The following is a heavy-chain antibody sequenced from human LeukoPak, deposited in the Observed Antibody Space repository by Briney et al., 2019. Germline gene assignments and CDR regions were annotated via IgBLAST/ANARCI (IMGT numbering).Heavy chain of an antibody. D-gene: IGHD3-16*01. Sequence: PGGSLRLSCAAPGFTFSSYGMHWVRQAPGKGLEWVAVIWYDGSNKYYADSVKGRFTISRDNSKNTLYLQMNSLRAEDTAVYYCARDYVRGNAAFDIWGQGTMVTVSS. V-gene: IGHV3-33*01. CDR2: IWYDGSNK. CDR1: GFTFSSYG. J-gene: IGHJ3*02. CDR3: ARDYVRGNAAFDI.